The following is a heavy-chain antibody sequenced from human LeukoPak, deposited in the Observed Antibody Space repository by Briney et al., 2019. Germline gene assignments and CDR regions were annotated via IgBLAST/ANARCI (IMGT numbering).Heavy chain of an antibody. Sequence: GASVKVSCKASGYTFTSYDISWVRQATGQGLEWMGWMNPNSGNTGYAQKFQGRVTMTRNTSISTAYMELSSLRSEDTAVYYCARADYGDYAVDYWGQGTLVTVSS. CDR1: GYTFTSYD. J-gene: IGHJ4*02. V-gene: IGHV1-8*01. D-gene: IGHD4-17*01. CDR2: MNPNSGNT. CDR3: ARADYGDYAVDY.